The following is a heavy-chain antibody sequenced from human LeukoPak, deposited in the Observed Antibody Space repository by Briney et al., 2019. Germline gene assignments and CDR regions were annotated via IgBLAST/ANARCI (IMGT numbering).Heavy chain of an antibody. D-gene: IGHD6-13*01. CDR1: GYTFTGYY. J-gene: IGHJ6*02. CDR3: ARDDDSSSWYYYYYGMDV. CDR2: INPNSGGT. Sequence: GASVKVSYKASGYTFTGYYMHWVRQAPGQGLEWMGWINPNSGGTNYAQKFQGRVTMTRDTSISSAYMELSRLRADDTAVYYCARDDDSSSWYYYYYGMDVWGQGTTVTVS. V-gene: IGHV1-2*02.